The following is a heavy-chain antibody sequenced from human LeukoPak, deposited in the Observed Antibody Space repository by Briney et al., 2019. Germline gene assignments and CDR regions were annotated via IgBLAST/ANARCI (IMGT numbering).Heavy chain of an antibody. CDR2: ICYSGST. D-gene: IGHD6-19*01. V-gene: IGHV4-59*08. J-gene: IGHJ6*02. Sequence: SETLSLTCTVSGGSISSYYWSWIRQPPGKGLEWIGYICYSGSTNYNPSLKSRVTISVDTSKNQFSLKLSSVTAADTAVYYCARKAYSSGCDVWGQGTTVTVSS. CDR3: ARKAYSSGCDV. CDR1: GGSISSYY.